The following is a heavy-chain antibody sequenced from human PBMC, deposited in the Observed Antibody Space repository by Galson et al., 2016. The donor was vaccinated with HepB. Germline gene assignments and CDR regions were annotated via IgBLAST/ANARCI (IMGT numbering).Heavy chain of an antibody. Sequence: SLRLSCAASGFTFSTYAMHWVRQAPGKGLEWVAVISYDGNKKYYAASVNGRFTIAGDHSENTLYLQIHSLRAEDTAVYYCARDEDDPNYTIDFWGQGTLVSVSS. CDR3: ARDEDDPNYTIDF. CDR2: ISYDGNKK. J-gene: IGHJ4*02. D-gene: IGHD5-24*01. CDR1: GFTFSTYA. V-gene: IGHV3-30-3*01.